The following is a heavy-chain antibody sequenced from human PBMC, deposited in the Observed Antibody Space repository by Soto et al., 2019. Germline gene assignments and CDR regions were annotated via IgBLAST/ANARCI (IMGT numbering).Heavy chain of an antibody. Sequence: QVQLQESGPGLVKPSETLSLTCTVSGGSISSYYWSWIRQPPGKGLEWIGYIYYSGSTNYNPSLKSRVTISVDTSKNQFSLKLSSVTAADTAVYYCARDRGLKIWFGELSYSEKGSGWFDPWGQGTLVTVSS. CDR1: GGSISSYY. D-gene: IGHD3-10*01. V-gene: IGHV4-59*01. J-gene: IGHJ5*02. CDR3: ARDRGLKIWFGELSYSEKGSGWFDP. CDR2: IYYSGST.